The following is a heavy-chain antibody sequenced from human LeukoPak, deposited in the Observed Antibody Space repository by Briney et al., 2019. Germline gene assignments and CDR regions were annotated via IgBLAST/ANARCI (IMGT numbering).Heavy chain of an antibody. D-gene: IGHD4-17*01. CDR3: AGGSGTTVTYDAFDI. V-gene: IGHV3-21*01. J-gene: IGHJ3*02. Sequence: GGSLRLSCADSGFTFSSYSMNWVRQAPGKGLEWVSSISSSSSYIYYADSVKGRFTISRDNAKNSLYLQMNSLRAEDTAVYYCAGGSGTTVTYDAFDIWGQGTMVTVSS. CDR2: ISSSSSYI. CDR1: GFTFSSYS.